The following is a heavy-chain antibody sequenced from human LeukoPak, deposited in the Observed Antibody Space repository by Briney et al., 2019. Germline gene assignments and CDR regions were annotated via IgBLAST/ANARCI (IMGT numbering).Heavy chain of an antibody. V-gene: IGHV4-61*02. Sequence: PSETLSLTCTVSGGSISSGSYYRSWIRQPAGKGLEWIGRIYTSGSTNYNPSLKSRVTISVDTSKNQFSLKLSSVTAADTAVYYCARAPQRSLDAFDIWGQGTMVTVSS. D-gene: IGHD6-25*01. J-gene: IGHJ3*02. CDR2: IYTSGST. CDR3: ARAPQRSLDAFDI. CDR1: GGSISSGSYY.